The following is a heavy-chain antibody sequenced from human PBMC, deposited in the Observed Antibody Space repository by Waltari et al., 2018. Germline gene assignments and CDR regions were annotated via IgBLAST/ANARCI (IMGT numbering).Heavy chain of an antibody. Sequence: EVQLLESGGGLAQPGGSLTLSCAASGFTFSIYAMSWVRQAPGKGLEWVSTIRGNSPTTYYPDYVKGRFTISRDNSKNTLDLQMNSLTAEDTAVYYCASHSSGWSHRSFDYWGQGTLVTVSS. CDR1: GFTFSIYA. D-gene: IGHD6-19*01. CDR2: IRGNSPTT. V-gene: IGHV3-23*01. CDR3: ASHSSGWSHRSFDY. J-gene: IGHJ4*02.